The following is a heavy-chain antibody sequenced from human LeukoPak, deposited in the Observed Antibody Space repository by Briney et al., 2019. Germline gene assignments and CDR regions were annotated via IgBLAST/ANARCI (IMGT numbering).Heavy chain of an antibody. J-gene: IGHJ4*02. Sequence: PGGSLRLSCAASGFTFSSYAMNWVRQAPGKGLEWVSAITGSGGRTYYADSVKGRFTISRDNSKNTLYLQMNSLRAEDTAVYYCARGLSAMGYFDYWGQGTLVTVSS. V-gene: IGHV3-23*01. CDR1: GFTFSSYA. CDR2: ITGSGGRT. CDR3: ARGLSAMGYFDY. D-gene: IGHD3-16*01.